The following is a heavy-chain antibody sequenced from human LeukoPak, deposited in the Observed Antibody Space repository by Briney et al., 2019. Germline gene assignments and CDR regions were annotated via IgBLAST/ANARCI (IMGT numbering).Heavy chain of an antibody. Sequence: GGSLRLSCAASGFTFSSYAMHWVRQAPGKGLEWVAVISYDGSNKYYADSVKGRFTISRDNSKNTLYLQMNSLRAEDTAVYYCARDQVWEYYYGMDVWGQGTTVTVSS. J-gene: IGHJ6*02. CDR1: GFTFSSYA. V-gene: IGHV3-30*04. D-gene: IGHD5-18*01. CDR3: ARDQVWEYYYGMDV. CDR2: ISYDGSNK.